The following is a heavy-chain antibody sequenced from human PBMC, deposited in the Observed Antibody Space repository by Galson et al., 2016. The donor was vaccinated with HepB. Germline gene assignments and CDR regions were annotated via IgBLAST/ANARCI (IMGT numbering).Heavy chain of an antibody. V-gene: IGHV3-15*05. CDR2: IRSQREGGTT. CDR3: TTRGYYYGMGV. CDR1: GLTFINAW. J-gene: IGHJ6*02. Sequence: SLRLSCATSGLTFINAWMNWVRQAPGKGLEWVGRIRSQREGGTTIYSSPVKGRFNISRDDSKSILYLHMSNLKIEDTAIYYCTTRGYYYGMGVWGQGTTVTVSS.